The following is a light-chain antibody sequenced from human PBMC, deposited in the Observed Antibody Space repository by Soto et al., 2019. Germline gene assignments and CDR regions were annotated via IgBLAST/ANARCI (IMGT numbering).Light chain of an antibody. Sequence: DSQMTQSPSSLSASLGDTVTITCRPSQSVTTYLNWYQQKPGKVPKLLIYDASMLQSGVPSRFSGSGSGTEFTLTSSSLQPEDFATYYCQQGYTMPHTFGPGTKVEIK. CDR1: QSVTTY. CDR3: QQGYTMPHT. V-gene: IGKV1-39*01. J-gene: IGKJ3*01. CDR2: DAS.